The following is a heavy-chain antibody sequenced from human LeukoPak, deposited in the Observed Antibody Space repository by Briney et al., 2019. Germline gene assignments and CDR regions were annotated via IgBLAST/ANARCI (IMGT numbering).Heavy chain of an antibody. V-gene: IGHV1-46*01. CDR3: ARGPQGVVVVAATPLLYYYYGMDV. D-gene: IGHD2-15*01. J-gene: IGHJ6*02. CDR2: INPSGGST. Sequence: ASVRVSFKASGYTFTGYYMHWVRQAPGQGLEWMGIINPSGGSTSYAQKFQGRVTMTRDTSTSTVYMELSSLRSEDTAVYYCARGPQGVVVVAATPLLYYYYGMDVWGQGTTVTVSS. CDR1: GYTFTGYY.